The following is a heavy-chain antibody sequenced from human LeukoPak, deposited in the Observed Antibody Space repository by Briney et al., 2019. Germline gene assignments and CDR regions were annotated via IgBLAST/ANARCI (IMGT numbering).Heavy chain of an antibody. CDR3: ARDVGT. Sequence: GGSLRLSCAASGFIFSSYWMHWVRQAPGKGPVWVSLISNDESTIIYADSVRGRLTISRDNAKNTLYLQMSSLRAEDTAVYYCARDVGTWGQGTLVTVSS. CDR1: GFIFSSYW. CDR2: ISNDESTI. J-gene: IGHJ5*02. D-gene: IGHD7-27*01. V-gene: IGHV3-74*01.